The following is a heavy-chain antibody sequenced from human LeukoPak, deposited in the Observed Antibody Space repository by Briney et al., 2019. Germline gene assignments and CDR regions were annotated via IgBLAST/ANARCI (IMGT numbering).Heavy chain of an antibody. CDR3: GRRHYGVGFEI. CDR1: GGSFSGYY. V-gene: IGHV4-34*01. J-gene: IGHJ3*02. CDR2: IHNNGNN. Sequence: PSETLSLTCAVYGGSFSGYYWNWIRQPPGKGLEWIGTIHNNGNNYYSASLQGRVTISRDTSKNQFSLQLSPVTAADTAVYFCGRRHYGVGFEIWGQGTKVTVSS. D-gene: IGHD2-8*01.